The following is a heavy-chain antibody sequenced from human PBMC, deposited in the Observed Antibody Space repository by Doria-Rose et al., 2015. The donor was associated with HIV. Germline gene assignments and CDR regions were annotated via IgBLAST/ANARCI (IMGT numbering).Heavy chain of an antibody. J-gene: IGHJ4*02. CDR2: ISSTRSTA. V-gene: IGHV3-48*02. D-gene: IGHD6-6*01. Sequence: WVRQAPGKGLEWVSFISSTRSTAYYADSVKGRFSISRDNAKNSVYLQMNSLRDEDTAAYYCARNRVGGAARPGAFDYWGQGTLVAVSS. CDR3: ARNRVGGAARPGAFDY.